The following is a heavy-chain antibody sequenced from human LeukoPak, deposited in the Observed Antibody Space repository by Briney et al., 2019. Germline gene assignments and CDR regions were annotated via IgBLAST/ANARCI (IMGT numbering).Heavy chain of an antibody. CDR1: GYTFTGYY. D-gene: IGHD4-17*01. J-gene: IGHJ5*02. CDR3: ARDGGYGDYENWFDP. V-gene: IGHV1-2*02. Sequence: ASVKVSCKASGYTFTGYYMHWVRQAPGQGLEWMGWINPNSGGTNYAQKFQGRVTITTDESTSTACMELSSLRSEDTAVYYCARDGGYGDYENWFDPWGQGTLVTVSS. CDR2: INPNSGGT.